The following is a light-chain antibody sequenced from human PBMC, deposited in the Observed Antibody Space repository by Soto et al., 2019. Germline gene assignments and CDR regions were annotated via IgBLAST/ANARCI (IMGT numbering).Light chain of an antibody. CDR1: QDISNY. J-gene: IGKJ2*01. CDR2: DAS. CDR3: QQYDNLP. V-gene: IGKV1-33*01. Sequence: DIQMTQSPSSLSASVGDRVTITCQASQDISNYLNWYQQKPGKAPKLLIYDASNLETGVPSRFSGSGAGTDFTFTISSLQPEDIAIYYCQQYDNLPLGQGTKLEIK.